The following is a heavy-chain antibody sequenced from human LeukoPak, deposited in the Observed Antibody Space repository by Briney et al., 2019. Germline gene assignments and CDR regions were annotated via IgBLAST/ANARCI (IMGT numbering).Heavy chain of an antibody. CDR2: INHSGST. V-gene: IGHV4-34*01. J-gene: IGHJ4*02. CDR3: ALEYYDILTGHYSDY. D-gene: IGHD3-9*01. CDR1: GGSFSGYY. Sequence: SETLSLTCAVYGGSFSGYYWGWIRQPPGKGLEWIGEINHSGSTNYNPSLKSRVTISVDTSKNQFSLKLSSVTAADTAVYYCALEYYDILTGHYSDYWGQGTLVTVSS.